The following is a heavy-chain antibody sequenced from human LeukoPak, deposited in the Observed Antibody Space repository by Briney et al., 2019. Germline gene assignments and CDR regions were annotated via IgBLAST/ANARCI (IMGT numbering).Heavy chain of an antibody. Sequence: GGSLRLSCAAAGFTFSSFRMTWVRQAPGKGLEWVANIKQDGSEKYYVDSVKGRFTISRDNAKNSLYLQMNSLRAEDTAVYYCARDYYDSGSYCSDYWGQGTLVTVSS. V-gene: IGHV3-7*04. CDR2: IKQDGSEK. CDR1: GFTFSSFR. J-gene: IGHJ4*02. D-gene: IGHD3-10*01. CDR3: ARDYYDSGSYCSDY.